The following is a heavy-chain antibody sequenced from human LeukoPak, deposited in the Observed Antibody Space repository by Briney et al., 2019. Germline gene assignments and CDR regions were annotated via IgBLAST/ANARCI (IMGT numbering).Heavy chain of an antibody. CDR2: IYSGGRT. J-gene: IGHJ4*02. CDR3: ARYYYDSSGHPYYFDY. D-gene: IGHD3-22*01. Sequence: GGSLRLSCAASGFIVSSNYMSWVRQAPGKGLEWVSVIYSGGRTYYADSVKGRFTISRDNSKNTVYLQMNSLRAEDTAVYYCARYYYDSSGHPYYFDYWGQGTLV. V-gene: IGHV3-53*01. CDR1: GFIVSSNY.